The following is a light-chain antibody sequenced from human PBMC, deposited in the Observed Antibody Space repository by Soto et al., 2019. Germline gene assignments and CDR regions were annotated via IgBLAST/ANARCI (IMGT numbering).Light chain of an antibody. J-gene: IGKJ5*01. V-gene: IGKV3-20*01. CDR3: QQLNSYLSIT. CDR2: GAS. Sequence: EIVLTQSPGTLSSSPGERVTLSCRASQSLPTKALAWYQQKPGQTPSLLIYGASTRDTAIPDRFNGSGSGTDFTLTISRVEPEDFAVYYCQQLNSYLSITFGQGTRLEIK. CDR1: QSLPTKA.